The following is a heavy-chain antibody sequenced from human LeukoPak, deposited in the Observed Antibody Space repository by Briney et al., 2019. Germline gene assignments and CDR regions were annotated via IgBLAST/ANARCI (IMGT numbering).Heavy chain of an antibody. CDR1: GFTFSSYW. CDR3: ARDEHRYSSSYGAFDI. Sequence: GGSLRLSCAASGFTFSSYWMSWVRQAPGKGLEWVANIKQDGSEKYYVDSVKGRFTISRDNAKNSLYLQMNSLRAEDTAVYYCARDEHRYSSSYGAFDIWGQGTMVTVSS. CDR2: IKQDGSEK. V-gene: IGHV3-7*01. D-gene: IGHD6-13*01. J-gene: IGHJ3*02.